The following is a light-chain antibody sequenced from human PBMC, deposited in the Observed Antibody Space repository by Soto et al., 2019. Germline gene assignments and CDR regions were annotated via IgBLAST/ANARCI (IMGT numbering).Light chain of an antibody. CDR3: VEWDDSLSGLV. V-gene: IGLV1-47*02. Sequence: QSVLTQPPSASGTPGQRVTISCSGRSANIGTNFVCWYQQLPGTAHKLLIYSNNQRPSGVPDRFSGYKSGTSASLAISGLRSEDEANSYCVEWDDSLSGLVFGTGTKVNVL. J-gene: IGLJ1*01. CDR2: SNN. CDR1: SANIGTNF.